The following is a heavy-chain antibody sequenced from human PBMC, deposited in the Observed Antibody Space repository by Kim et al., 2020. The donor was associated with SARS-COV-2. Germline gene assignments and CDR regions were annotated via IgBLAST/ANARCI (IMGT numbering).Heavy chain of an antibody. CDR3: AKAETIAAAGGAFDI. CDR2: IWYDGSNK. D-gene: IGHD6-13*01. V-gene: IGHV3-33*06. J-gene: IGHJ3*02. CDR1: GFTFSSYG. Sequence: GGSLRLSCAASGFTFSSYGMHWVRQAPGKGLEWVAVIWYDGSNKYYADSVKGRFTISRDNSKNTLYLQMNSLRAEDTAVYYCAKAETIAAAGGAFDIWGQGTMVTVSS.